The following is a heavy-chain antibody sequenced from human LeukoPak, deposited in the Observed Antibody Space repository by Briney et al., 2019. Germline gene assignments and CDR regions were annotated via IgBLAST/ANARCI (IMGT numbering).Heavy chain of an antibody. CDR2: VSGSASNT. D-gene: IGHD4-17*01. Sequence: GGSLRLSCAASGFTSSNYAMSWVRQAPGRGLEWVSTVSGSASNTYYADSVKGRCTISRDNSKNTLYLQMDSLRADDTAVYYCAKGFQAYGELSFDGWGQGTLVAVSS. CDR3: AKGFQAYGELSFDG. J-gene: IGHJ4*02. CDR1: GFTSSNYA. V-gene: IGHV3-23*01.